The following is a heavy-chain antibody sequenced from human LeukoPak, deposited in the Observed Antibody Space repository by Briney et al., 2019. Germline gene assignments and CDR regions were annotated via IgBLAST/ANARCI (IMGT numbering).Heavy chain of an antibody. Sequence: GASVKVSCKASGYTFTDYYIHWVRQAPGQGLEWMGWINPNSGGTNYAQKFQGRVTVTRDTSINTAYMELSRLRSDDTAVYYCARALLSLIVGPTWDLGSWGQGTLVTVSS. J-gene: IGHJ4*02. CDR1: GYTFTDYY. CDR2: INPNSGGT. CDR3: ARALLSLIVGPTWDLGS. D-gene: IGHD1-26*01. V-gene: IGHV1-2*02.